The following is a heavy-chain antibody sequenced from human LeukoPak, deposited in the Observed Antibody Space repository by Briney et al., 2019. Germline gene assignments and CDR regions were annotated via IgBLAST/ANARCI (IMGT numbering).Heavy chain of an antibody. V-gene: IGHV4-39*07. CDR2: IHYSGNT. CDR3: ARGGGYDSSGSNYLFDY. J-gene: IGHJ4*02. D-gene: IGHD3-22*01. Sequence: SDTLSLTCTVSAGSVNSGSYYWGWIRQPPGKGLEWIGSIHYSGNTYYNASLKSRVTISVDTSKNQFSLKLSSVTAADTAVYYCARGGGYDSSGSNYLFDYWGQGTLVTVSS. CDR1: AGSVNSGSYY.